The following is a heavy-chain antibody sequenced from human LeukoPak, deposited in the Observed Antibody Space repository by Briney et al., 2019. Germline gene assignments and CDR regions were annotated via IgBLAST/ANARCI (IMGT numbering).Heavy chain of an antibody. D-gene: IGHD4-23*01. CDR3: ARAVSVITTFDY. CDR1: GFTVSSHY. Sequence: GGSLRLSCAASGFTVSSHYMSWARQAPGAGLEWVSIIYSDGTTYHADSVRGRFTISRDNSKNTVYLQMNNVRAEDTAVYHCARAVSVITTFDYWGQGTPVTVSS. J-gene: IGHJ4*02. V-gene: IGHV3-66*01. CDR2: IYSDGTT.